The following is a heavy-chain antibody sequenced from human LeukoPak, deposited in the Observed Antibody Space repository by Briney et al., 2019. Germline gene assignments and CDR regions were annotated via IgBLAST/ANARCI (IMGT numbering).Heavy chain of an antibody. V-gene: IGHV3-30-3*01. J-gene: IGHJ4*02. Sequence: GGSLRLSCAASGFTFSSYATHWVRQAPGKGLEWVAVISYDGSNKYYADSVKGRFTISRDNSKNTLYLQMNSLRAEDTAVYYCARELPKLDYFDYWGQGTLVTVSS. CDR3: ARELPKLDYFDY. D-gene: IGHD2-15*01. CDR1: GFTFSSYA. CDR2: ISYDGSNK.